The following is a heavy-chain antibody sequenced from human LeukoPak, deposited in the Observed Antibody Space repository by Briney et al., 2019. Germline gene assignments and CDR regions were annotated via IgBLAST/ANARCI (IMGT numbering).Heavy chain of an antibody. Sequence: SETPSLTCTVSGGSISSYYWSWIRQPPGKGLEWIGYIYTSGSTNYNPSLKSRVTISVDTSKNQFSLKLSSVTAADTAVYYCARHRMYYDSSGYYWFDPWGQGTLVTVSS. V-gene: IGHV4-4*09. CDR2: IYTSGST. CDR3: ARHRMYYDSSGYYWFDP. D-gene: IGHD3-22*01. J-gene: IGHJ5*02. CDR1: GGSISSYY.